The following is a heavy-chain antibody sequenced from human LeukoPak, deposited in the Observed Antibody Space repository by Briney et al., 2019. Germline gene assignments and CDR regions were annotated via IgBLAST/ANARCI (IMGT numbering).Heavy chain of an antibody. J-gene: IGHJ4*02. CDR3: ARAPRRALACGGDCYLNY. V-gene: IGHV1-69*05. CDR2: IIPIFGTA. CDR1: GGTFSSYA. Sequence: ASVKDSCKASGGTFSSYAISWLRQAPGQGLEWMGRIIPIFGTANYAQKFQGRVTITTDESTSTAYMELSSLRSEDTAVYYCARAPRRALACGGDCYLNYWGQGTLVTVSS. D-gene: IGHD2-21*02.